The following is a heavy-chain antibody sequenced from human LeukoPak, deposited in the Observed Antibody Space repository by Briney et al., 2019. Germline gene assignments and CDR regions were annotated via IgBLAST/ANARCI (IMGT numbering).Heavy chain of an antibody. D-gene: IGHD6-19*01. Sequence: GASVKVSCKASGYTFTSTPMNWLRQAPGQGLEWLGWINTNTGNPTYAQGFTGRFVFSLDTSVSTAYLQISSLKAEDTALYYCARSKWLTPLSPDDAFDIWGQGTMVTVSS. CDR2: INTNTGNP. J-gene: IGHJ3*02. CDR1: GYTFTSTP. V-gene: IGHV7-4-1*02. CDR3: ARSKWLTPLSPDDAFDI.